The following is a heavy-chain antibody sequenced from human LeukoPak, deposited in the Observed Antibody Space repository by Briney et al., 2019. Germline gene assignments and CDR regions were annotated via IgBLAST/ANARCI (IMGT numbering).Heavy chain of an antibody. D-gene: IGHD6-19*01. V-gene: IGHV3-21*04. Sequence: PGGSLRLSCAASGFTFSSYSMNWVRQAPGKGLEWVSSISSSSSYIYYADSVKGRFTISRDNSKNTLYLQMNSLRAEDTAVYYCAKDLRGGWYENDAFDIWGQGTMVTVSS. CDR2: ISSSSSYI. CDR3: AKDLRGGWYENDAFDI. CDR1: GFTFSSYS. J-gene: IGHJ3*02.